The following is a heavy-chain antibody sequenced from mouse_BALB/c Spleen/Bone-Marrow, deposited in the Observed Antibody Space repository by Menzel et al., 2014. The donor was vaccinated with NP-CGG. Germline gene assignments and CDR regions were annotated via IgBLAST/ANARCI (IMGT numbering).Heavy chain of an antibody. CDR3: ASGIYYYGRSSYRYLDV. D-gene: IGHD1-1*01. V-gene: IGHV3-8*02. CDR1: GDSITSGY. CDR2: ISHSGST. Sequence: EVQLQQSGPSLVKPSQTLSLTCSVTGDSITSGYWNWIRKFPGNKLEYMGYISHSGSTYHNPSLRSRISITRDSSKNQYYLQLNSVTIEDTATYYCASGIYYYGRSSYRYLDVWGAGTTVTVSS. J-gene: IGHJ1*01.